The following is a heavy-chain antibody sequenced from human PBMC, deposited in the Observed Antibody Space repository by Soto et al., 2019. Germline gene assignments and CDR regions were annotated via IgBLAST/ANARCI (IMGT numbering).Heavy chain of an antibody. CDR3: ASGAGYCSSTSCQRAYYYYGMDV. D-gene: IGHD2-2*01. CDR1: GGTFSSYA. Sequence: QVQLVQSGAEVKKPGSSVKVSCKASGGTFSSYAISWVRQATGQGLEWMGGIIHIFGTANYAQKFQGRVTITADESTSTAYMELSSLRSEDTAVYYCASGAGYCSSTSCQRAYYYYGMDVWGQGPTVTVSS. CDR2: IIHIFGTA. V-gene: IGHV1-69*01. J-gene: IGHJ6*02.